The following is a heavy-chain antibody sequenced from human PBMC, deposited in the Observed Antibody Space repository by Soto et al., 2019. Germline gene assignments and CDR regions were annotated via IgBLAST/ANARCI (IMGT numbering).Heavy chain of an antibody. V-gene: IGHV1-69*13. D-gene: IGHD6-13*01. J-gene: IGHJ4*02. CDR3: ARDSIAAAGTDY. CDR2: IIPLFGTT. CDR1: GGTFSSYT. Sequence: SVKVSCKASGGTFSSYTIAWVRQAPGQGLEWMGEIIPLFGTTNYVEKFQGRLTITADASTSTAYMELSSLRSEDTAMYYCARDSIAAAGTDYWGQGSLVTVSS.